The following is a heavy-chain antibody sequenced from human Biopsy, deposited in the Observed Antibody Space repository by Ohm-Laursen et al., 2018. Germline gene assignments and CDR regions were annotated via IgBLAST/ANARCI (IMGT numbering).Heavy chain of an antibody. CDR3: ATKLTGCFHR. Sequence: SSVKVSCKVPGGTFSNYGVNWVRPAPGQGIEWLGGNIPILGTGNYAQKFQDRVPVAADTSTSTATMELRSLRSDDTTVYYWATKLTGCFHRWGQGTLVIVSS. D-gene: IGHD3-9*01. CDR2: NIPILGTG. J-gene: IGHJ1*01. CDR1: GGTFSNYG. V-gene: IGHV1-69*06.